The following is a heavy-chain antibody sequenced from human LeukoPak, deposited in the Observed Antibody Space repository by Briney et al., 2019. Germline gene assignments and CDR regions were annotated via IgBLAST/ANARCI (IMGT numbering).Heavy chain of an antibody. D-gene: IGHD2-21*02. J-gene: IGHJ4*01. CDR3: ARDRGAYCGGDCYLGFDY. Sequence: PGGSLRLSCAASGFTFSSYGMHWVRQAPGKGLEWVAVISYDGSNKYYADSVKGRFTISRDNAKKSLYLQMTSLTAEDTAVYYCARDRGAYCGGDCYLGFDYWGRGTLVTVSS. CDR2: ISYDGSNK. CDR1: GFTFSSYG. V-gene: IGHV3-30*03.